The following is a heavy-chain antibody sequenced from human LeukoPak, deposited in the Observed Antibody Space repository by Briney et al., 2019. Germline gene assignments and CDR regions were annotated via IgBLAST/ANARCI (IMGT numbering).Heavy chain of an antibody. J-gene: IGHJ4*02. Sequence: GGSLRLSCAASGFTFDDYAMHWVRQAPGKGLEWVSGISWNSGSIGYADSVKGRFTISRDNAKNSLYLQMNSLRAEDMALYYCAKDIWPGGSYLPSYYFDYWGQGTLVTVSS. CDR1: GFTFDDYA. CDR3: AKDIWPGGSYLPSYYFDY. V-gene: IGHV3-9*03. D-gene: IGHD1-26*01. CDR2: ISWNSGSI.